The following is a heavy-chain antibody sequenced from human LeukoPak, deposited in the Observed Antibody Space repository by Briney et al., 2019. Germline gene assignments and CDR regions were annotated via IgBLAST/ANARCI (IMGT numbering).Heavy chain of an antibody. CDR3: ARLSISSGTIDY. CDR2: IYYSGST. CDR1: GGSISSSSYY. Sequence: SETLSFTCTVSGGSISSSSYYWGWIRQPPGKGLEWIESIYYSGSTYYNPSLKSRVTISVDTSKNQFSLKLSSVTAADTAVYYCARLSISSGTIDYWGQGTLVTVSS. V-gene: IGHV4-39*01. D-gene: IGHD6-13*01. J-gene: IGHJ4*02.